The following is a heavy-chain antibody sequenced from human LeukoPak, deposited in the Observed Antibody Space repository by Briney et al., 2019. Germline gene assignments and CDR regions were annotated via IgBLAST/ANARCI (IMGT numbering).Heavy chain of an antibody. D-gene: IGHD3-22*01. Sequence: PGGSLRLSCAASGFTFSNAWMGWVRQAPGKGLEWVGRIKSKTDGGTTDYAAPVKGRFTISRDDSKNTLYLQMNSLKTEDTAVYYCTTDGSYYYDSSYFDYWGQGTLVTVSS. CDR2: IKSKTDGGTT. CDR3: TTDGSYYYDSSYFDY. V-gene: IGHV3-15*01. CDR1: GFTFSNAW. J-gene: IGHJ4*02.